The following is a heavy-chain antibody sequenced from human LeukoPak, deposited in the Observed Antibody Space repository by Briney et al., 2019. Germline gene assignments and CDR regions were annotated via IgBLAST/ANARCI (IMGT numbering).Heavy chain of an antibody. CDR3: ARDQVYCSSTSCYIESVDY. J-gene: IGHJ4*02. Sequence: ASVKVSCKASGYTFTSYGISWVRQAPGQGLEWMGWISAYNGNTNYAQKFQGRVTMTTDTSTSTAYMELRSLRSDDTAVYYCARDQVYCSSTSCYIESVDYWGQGTLVTVSS. D-gene: IGHD2-2*02. CDR1: GYTFTSYG. V-gene: IGHV1-18*01. CDR2: ISAYNGNT.